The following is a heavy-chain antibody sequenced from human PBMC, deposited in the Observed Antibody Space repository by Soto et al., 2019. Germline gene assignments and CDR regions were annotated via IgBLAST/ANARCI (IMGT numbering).Heavy chain of an antibody. J-gene: IGHJ6*02. CDR2: ISYDGSNK. D-gene: IGHD6-19*01. Sequence: GGSLRLSCAASGFTFSSYVMHWVRQAPGKGLEWVAVISYDGSNKYYADSVKGRFTISRDNSKNTLYLQMNSLRAEDTAVYYCAKDRWIAVAAIGLYYYYGMDVWGQGTTVTVSS. CDR3: AKDRWIAVAAIGLYYYYGMDV. CDR1: GFTFSSYV. V-gene: IGHV3-30*18.